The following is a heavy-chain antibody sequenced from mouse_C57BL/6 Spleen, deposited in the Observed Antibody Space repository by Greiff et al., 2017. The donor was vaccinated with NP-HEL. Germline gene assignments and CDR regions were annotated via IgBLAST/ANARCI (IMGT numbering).Heavy chain of an antibody. D-gene: IGHD2-2*01. Sequence: QVQLQQSGAELVKPGASVKLSCKASGYTFTSYWMHWVKQRLGRGLEWIGRIVPNSGGTKYNEKFKSKATLTVDKPSSTAYMQLSCLTSEDAAVSNCARARVTRGGGIAYWGQGTLLTVSA. CDR1: GYTFTSYW. J-gene: IGHJ3*01. CDR2: IVPNSGGT. V-gene: IGHV1-72*01. CDR3: ARARVTRGGGIAY.